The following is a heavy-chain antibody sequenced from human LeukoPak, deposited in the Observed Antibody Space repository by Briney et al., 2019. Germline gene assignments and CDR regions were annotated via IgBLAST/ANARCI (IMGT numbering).Heavy chain of an antibody. CDR3: AKDINSDLSFDY. CDR2: ISGSGGST. D-gene: IGHD4-23*01. Sequence: GGSLRLSCAASGFTFSSYAMSWVRQAPGKGLEWVSAISGSGGSTYYADSVKGRFTISRDNSENTLFLQMNSLRAEDTAVYYCAKDINSDLSFDYWGQGTLVTVSS. CDR1: GFTFSSYA. J-gene: IGHJ4*02. V-gene: IGHV3-23*01.